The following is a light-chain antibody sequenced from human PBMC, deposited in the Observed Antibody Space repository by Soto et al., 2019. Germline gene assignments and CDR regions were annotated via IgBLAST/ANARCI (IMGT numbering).Light chain of an antibody. CDR1: SSDIGVYNY. CDR2: DVS. V-gene: IGLV2-14*01. Sequence: QSVLTQPASVSGSPGQSITVSCTGTSSDIGVYNYVSWYQQHPGKAPKVMTYDVSNRPSGVSNRFSGSKSGNTASLTISGLQADDEADYYCSSYTINSTLVFGTGTKLTVL. CDR3: SSYTINSTLV. J-gene: IGLJ1*01.